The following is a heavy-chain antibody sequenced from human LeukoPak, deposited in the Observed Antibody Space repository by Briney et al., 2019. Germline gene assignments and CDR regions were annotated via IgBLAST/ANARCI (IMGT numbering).Heavy chain of an antibody. J-gene: IGHJ4*02. CDR3: ARGRYSYGYFGY. CDR2: INHSGST. CDR1: GGSLSGYY. V-gene: IGHV4-34*01. Sequence: PSETLSLTCAVYGGSLSGYYWSWIRQPPGKGLEWIGEINHSGSTNYNPSLKSRVTISADTSKNQFSLKLSSVTAADTAVYYCARGRYSYGYFGYWGQGTLVTVSS. D-gene: IGHD5-18*01.